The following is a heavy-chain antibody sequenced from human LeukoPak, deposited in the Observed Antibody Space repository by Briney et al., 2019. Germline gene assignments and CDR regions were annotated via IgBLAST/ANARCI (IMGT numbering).Heavy chain of an antibody. V-gene: IGHV4-30-2*01. Sequence: PSQTLSLTCAVSGGSISSGGYSWGWIRQPPGKGLEWIGYIYHSGSTYYNPSLKSRVTISVDRSKNQFSLKLSSVTAADTAVYYCASGSRSSTSCYAIDYWGQGTLVTVSS. J-gene: IGHJ4*02. CDR1: GGSISSGGYS. D-gene: IGHD2-2*01. CDR2: IYHSGST. CDR3: ASGSRSSTSCYAIDY.